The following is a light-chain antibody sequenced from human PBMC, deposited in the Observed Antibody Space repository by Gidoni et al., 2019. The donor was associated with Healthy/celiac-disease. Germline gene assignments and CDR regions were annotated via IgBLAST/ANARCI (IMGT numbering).Light chain of an antibody. CDR2: GAS. V-gene: IGKV3-20*01. CDR1: QSVSSSY. CDR3: QQDGSSPLT. J-gene: IGKJ4*01. Sequence: LFPQSPGTLSLPPGERATLSCRASQSVSSSYLAWYQQKPGQAPRLLIYGASSRATGIPDRFSGSGSGTDFTLTISRLEPEDVAVYYCQQDGSSPLTFGGXTKVEIK.